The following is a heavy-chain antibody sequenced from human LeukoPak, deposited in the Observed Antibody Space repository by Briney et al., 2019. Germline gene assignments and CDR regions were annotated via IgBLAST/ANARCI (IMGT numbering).Heavy chain of an antibody. D-gene: IGHD3-22*01. CDR1: GFTFSSYA. V-gene: IGHV3-30-3*01. J-gene: IGHJ4*02. Sequence: GGSLRLSCAASGFTFSSYAMHWVRQAPGKGLGWVAVISYDGSNKYYADSVKGRFTISRDNSKNTLYLQMNSLRAEDTAVYYCAKGHQEWLLLFDYWGQGTLVTVSS. CDR2: ISYDGSNK. CDR3: AKGHQEWLLLFDY.